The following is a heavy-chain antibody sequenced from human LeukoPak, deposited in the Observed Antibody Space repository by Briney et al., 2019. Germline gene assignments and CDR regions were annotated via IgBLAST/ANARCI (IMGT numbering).Heavy chain of an antibody. Sequence: PGGSLRLSCAASGLTFRSYGMHWVRQAPGKGLEWVAFIRYDGSNKDYADSVKGRFTISRDNSKDTLYLQMNSLRPEDTAVYYCAKVGDYYDSSGYHNLWGQGTLVTVCS. CDR3: AKVGDYYDSSGYHNL. V-gene: IGHV3-30*02. CDR2: IRYDGSNK. D-gene: IGHD3-22*01. J-gene: IGHJ5*02. CDR1: GLTFRSYG.